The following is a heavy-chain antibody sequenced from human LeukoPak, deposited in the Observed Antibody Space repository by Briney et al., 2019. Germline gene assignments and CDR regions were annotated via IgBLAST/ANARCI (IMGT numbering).Heavy chain of an antibody. J-gene: IGHJ6*03. D-gene: IGHD3-3*01. CDR1: GFTFSDYY. Sequence: GGSLRLSCAASGFTFSDYYMSWIRQAPGKGLEWVSYISSSGSTIYYADSVKGRFTISRDNAKNSLYLQMNSLRAEDTAVYYCARDGSYYDFWSGYYKASYMDVWGKGTTVTVSS. V-gene: IGHV3-11*04. CDR3: ARDGSYYDFWSGYYKASYMDV. CDR2: ISSSGSTI.